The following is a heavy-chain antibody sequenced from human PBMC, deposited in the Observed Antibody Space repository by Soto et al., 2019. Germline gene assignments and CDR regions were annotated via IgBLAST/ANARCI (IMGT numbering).Heavy chain of an antibody. Sequence: GESLKISCKGSGYSFTSYWIGWVRQMPGKGLEWMGIIYPGDSDTRYSPSFQGQVTISADKSISTAYLQWSSLKASDTAMYYCARHDYDYIGGSYRHYYYSYMDVWGKGTTVTVS. CDR3: ARHDYDYIGGSYRHYYYSYMDV. J-gene: IGHJ6*03. CDR2: IYPGDSDT. D-gene: IGHD3-16*02. V-gene: IGHV5-51*01. CDR1: GYSFTSYW.